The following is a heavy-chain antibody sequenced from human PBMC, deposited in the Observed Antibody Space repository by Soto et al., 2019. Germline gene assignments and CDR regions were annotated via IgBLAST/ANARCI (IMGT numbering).Heavy chain of an antibody. Sequence: ASVKVSCKASGYTFTSYDINWVRQATGQGLEWMGWMKPNSGNTGYAKKFQGRVTMTRNTSISTAYMELSSLKTEDTAVYYCARRNDFWSGLQVDYWGQGTLVTVSS. J-gene: IGHJ4*02. CDR1: GYTFTSYD. V-gene: IGHV1-8*01. CDR2: MKPNSGNT. D-gene: IGHD3-3*01. CDR3: ARRNDFWSGLQVDY.